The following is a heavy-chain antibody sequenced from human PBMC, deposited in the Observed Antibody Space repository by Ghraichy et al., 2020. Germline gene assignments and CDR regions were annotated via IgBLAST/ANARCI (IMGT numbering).Heavy chain of an antibody. CDR3: ARGNLGDGGDY. Sequence: SETLSLTCAVYGGSFSGYYWSWIRQPPGKGLEWIGEINHSGSTNYNPSLKSRVTISVDTSKNQFSLKLSSVTAADTAVYYCARGNLGDGGDYWGQGTLVTVSS. V-gene: IGHV4-34*01. J-gene: IGHJ4*02. CDR2: INHSGST. D-gene: IGHD3-16*01. CDR1: GGSFSGYY.